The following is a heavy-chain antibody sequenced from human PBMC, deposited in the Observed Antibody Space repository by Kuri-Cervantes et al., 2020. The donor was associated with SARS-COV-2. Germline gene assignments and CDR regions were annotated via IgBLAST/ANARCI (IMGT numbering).Heavy chain of an antibody. D-gene: IGHD3-22*01. CDR1: GFTFGDYT. V-gene: IGHV3-49*04. Sequence: GESLKISCTASGFTFGDYTMSWVRQAPGKGLEWVGCIRSKAYGGTTEYAASVKGRFTISRDDSKSITYLQMHSLKTEDTAVYYCTRDLRGYSSGYSNWGQGTLVTVSS. J-gene: IGHJ4*02. CDR2: IRSKAYGGTT. CDR3: TRDLRGYSSGYSN.